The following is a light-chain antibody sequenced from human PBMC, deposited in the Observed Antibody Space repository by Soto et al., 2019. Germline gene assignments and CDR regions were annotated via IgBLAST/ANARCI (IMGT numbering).Light chain of an antibody. V-gene: IGKV1-39*01. CDR1: QSISSY. CDR2: AAS. CDR3: QQSYSTLT. Sequence: DIQTTQSPSSLSASVGDRVTITCRASQSISSYLYWYQQKPGKAPKLLIYAASSLQSGVPSRFSGSGSGTDFTLTISSLQPEDFATYYCQQSYSTLTFGPGTKVDIK. J-gene: IGKJ3*01.